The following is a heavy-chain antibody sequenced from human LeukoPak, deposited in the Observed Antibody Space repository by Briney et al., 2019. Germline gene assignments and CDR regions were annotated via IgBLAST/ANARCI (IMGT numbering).Heavy chain of an antibody. D-gene: IGHD1-14*01. J-gene: IGHJ5*02. V-gene: IGHV3-23*01. Sequence: GGSLRLSCAAAGFTFSSYAMSWVRQAPGKGLEWVSDINSGKTYYADSVKGRFTISRDNSKNTLYLQMSSLRAEDTAIYYCAKDPLGRFDPWGQGTLVTVSS. CDR1: GFTFSSYA. CDR3: AKDPLGRFDP. CDR2: INSGKT.